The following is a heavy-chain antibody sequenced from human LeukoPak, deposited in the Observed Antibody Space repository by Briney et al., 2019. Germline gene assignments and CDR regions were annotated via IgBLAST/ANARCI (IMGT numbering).Heavy chain of an antibody. Sequence: GGSLRLSCAASGFTVSSNYMNWVRQAPGKGLEWLSSISSSSSYIYYADSVKGRFTISRDNAKNSLYLQINSLRAEDTAVYYCARDNGPRHYYYMDVWGKGTTVTISS. J-gene: IGHJ6*03. CDR3: ARDNGPRHYYYMDV. V-gene: IGHV3-21*01. CDR2: ISSSSSYI. CDR1: GFTVSSNY.